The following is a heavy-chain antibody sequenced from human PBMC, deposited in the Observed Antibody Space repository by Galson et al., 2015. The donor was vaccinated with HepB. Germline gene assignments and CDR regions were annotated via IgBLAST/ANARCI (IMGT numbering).Heavy chain of an antibody. D-gene: IGHD3-3*02. V-gene: IGHV1-69*08. CDR2: INPILSTT. Sequence: SVKVSCKASGGTFSSYTISWVRQAPGQGLEWMGRINPILSTTNYAQKFQGRVTITAGKSTTTAYMELSGLRSEDTAVYFCAASPHFYSFIWDRDYWGQGTLVTVSS. J-gene: IGHJ4*02. CDR1: GGTFSSYT. CDR3: AASPHFYSFIWDRDY.